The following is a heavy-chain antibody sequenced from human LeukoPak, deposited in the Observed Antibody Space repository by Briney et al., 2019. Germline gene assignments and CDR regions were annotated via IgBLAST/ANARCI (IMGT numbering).Heavy chain of an antibody. CDR3: AKDYIAAAGTDYYYGMDV. CDR2: ISWNSGSI. Sequence: GRSLRLSCAASGFTFDDYAIHWVRQAPGKCLGWVSGISWNSGSIGYADSVKGRFTISRDNAKNSLYLQMNSLRAEDTALYYCAKDYIAAAGTDYYYGMDVWGQGTTVTVS. V-gene: IGHV3-9*01. D-gene: IGHD6-13*01. J-gene: IGHJ6*02. CDR1: GFTFDDYA.